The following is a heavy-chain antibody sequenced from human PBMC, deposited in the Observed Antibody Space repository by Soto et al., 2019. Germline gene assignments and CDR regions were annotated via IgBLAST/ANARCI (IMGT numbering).Heavy chain of an antibody. Sequence: PGWSLRLSCAASGFTFSSYAMSWVRQAPGKGLEWVSAISGSGGSTYYADSVRGRFTISRDNSKNTLYLQMNSLRAEDTAVYYCAKERAGFLLWFGQVLSTGYGMDGCGQGTTVTVSS. CDR2: ISGSGGST. CDR1: GFTFSSYA. V-gene: IGHV3-23*01. D-gene: IGHD3-10*01. J-gene: IGHJ6*02. CDR3: AKERAGFLLWFGQVLSTGYGMDG.